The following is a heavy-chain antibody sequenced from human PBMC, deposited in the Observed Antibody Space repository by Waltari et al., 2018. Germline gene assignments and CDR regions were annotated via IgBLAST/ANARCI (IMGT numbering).Heavy chain of an antibody. V-gene: IGHV4-39*01. CDR3: ARRDYDFWSGYSPFDY. CDR1: GGSISSSSYY. CDR2: IYYSGST. Sequence: QLQLQESGPGLVKPSETLSLTCTVSGGSISSSSYYWGWIRQPPGKGLEWIGSIYYSGSTYYNPSLKSRVTISVDTSKNQFSLKLSSVTAADTAVYYCARRDYDFWSGYSPFDYWGQGTLVTVSS. J-gene: IGHJ4*02. D-gene: IGHD3-3*01.